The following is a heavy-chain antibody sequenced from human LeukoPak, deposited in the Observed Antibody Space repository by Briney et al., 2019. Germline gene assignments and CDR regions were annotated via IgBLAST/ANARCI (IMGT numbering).Heavy chain of an antibody. V-gene: IGHV3-7*01. J-gene: IGHJ4*02. CDR1: GFTFSSFW. D-gene: IGHD3-22*01. Sequence: GSLRLSCAASGFTFSSFWMSWVRQAPGKGLEWVANIKQDGSEEYYVDSVKGRFTISRDNAKNSLYPQMNSLRAEDTAVYYCARWEGNGYYFDYRGQGTLVTVSS. CDR2: IKQDGSEE. CDR3: ARWEGNGYYFDY.